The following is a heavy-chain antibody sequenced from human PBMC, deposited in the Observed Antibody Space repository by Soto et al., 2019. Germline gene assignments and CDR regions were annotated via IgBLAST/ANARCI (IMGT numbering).Heavy chain of an antibody. V-gene: IGHV4-4*07. CDR2: IYTSGST. Sequence: PSETLSLTCTVSGGSISSYYWSWIRQPAGKGLEWIGRIYTSGSTNYNPSLKSRVTMSVDTSKNQFSLKLSSVTAADTAVYYCERGIQNYDFWSGYSGSWFDPWGQGTLVTVS. D-gene: IGHD3-3*01. CDR3: ERGIQNYDFWSGYSGSWFDP. CDR1: GGSISSYY. J-gene: IGHJ5*02.